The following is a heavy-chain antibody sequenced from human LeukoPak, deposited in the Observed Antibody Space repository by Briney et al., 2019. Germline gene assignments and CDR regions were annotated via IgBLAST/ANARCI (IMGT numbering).Heavy chain of an antibody. D-gene: IGHD3-22*01. V-gene: IGHV4-39*01. Sequence: PSETLSLTCTVSGGSISSSSDYWGWIRQPPGKGLEWIGSIYYTRSTYYNPSLKSRVTISVDTSKNQFSLKLTSVTAADTAVYYCARGVTMIVVVIHDWYFDLWGRGTLVTVSS. CDR1: GGSISSSSDY. CDR2: IYYTRST. CDR3: ARGVTMIVVVIHDWYFDL. J-gene: IGHJ2*01.